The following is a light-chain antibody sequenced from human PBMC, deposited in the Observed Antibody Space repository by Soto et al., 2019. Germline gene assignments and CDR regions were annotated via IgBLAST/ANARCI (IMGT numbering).Light chain of an antibody. J-gene: IGLJ2*01. CDR2: YDS. CDR3: QVWDSSSDHHVV. V-gene: IGLV3-21*04. CDR1: NIGSKS. Sequence: SYELTQPPSVSVAPGKTARITCGGNNIGSKSVHWYQQKPGQATVLVIYYDSDRPSGIPERFSGSNSGNTATLTISRVEAGDEADYYCQVWDSSSDHHVVFGGGTKLTVL.